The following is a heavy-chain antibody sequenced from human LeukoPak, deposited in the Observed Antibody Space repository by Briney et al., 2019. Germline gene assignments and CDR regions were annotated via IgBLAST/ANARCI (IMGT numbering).Heavy chain of an antibody. Sequence: SVNDSCRASVGTFSSYAVSWLRQAPGQGLEWMGGIIPIFGTANYAQKFHGRVTITADESTSTAYMELSSLRSEDTAVYYCARDQGNGGFDYWGQGTLVTVSS. V-gene: IGHV1-69*13. CDR1: VGTFSSYA. CDR2: IIPIFGTA. J-gene: IGHJ4*02. D-gene: IGHD1-1*01. CDR3: ARDQGNGGFDY.